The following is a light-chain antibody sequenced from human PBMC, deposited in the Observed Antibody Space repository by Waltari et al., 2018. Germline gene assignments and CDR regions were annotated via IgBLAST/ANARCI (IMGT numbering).Light chain of an antibody. V-gene: IGKV3-15*01. CDR1: QSVSTN. CDR2: GAS. J-gene: IGKJ1*01. Sequence: EMDVTQSPATLSVSPGEGATLSCRASQSVSTNVAWYHQKPGQAPRRRIYGASTRATGIPARFSGSGSGTEFSLTISSLQSEDSGIYYCQQYNNWPPEGTFGQGTTVEIK. CDR3: QQYNNWPPEGT.